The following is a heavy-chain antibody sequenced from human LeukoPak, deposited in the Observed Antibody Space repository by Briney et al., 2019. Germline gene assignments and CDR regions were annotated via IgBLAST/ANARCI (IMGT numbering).Heavy chain of an antibody. CDR2: FIPILNTT. J-gene: IGHJ4*02. V-gene: IGHV1-69*08. D-gene: IGHD1-7*01. CDR1: GGTFRGNS. Sequence: SVKVSCKASGGTFRGNSITWVRQAPGQGLEWMGRFIPILNTTNYAQDFQGRVTLTADKSTSTAYMELMSLGSEDTAVYYCARETRDSNWNSVAYLDHWGQGTLVTVSS. CDR3: ARETRDSNWNSVAYLDH.